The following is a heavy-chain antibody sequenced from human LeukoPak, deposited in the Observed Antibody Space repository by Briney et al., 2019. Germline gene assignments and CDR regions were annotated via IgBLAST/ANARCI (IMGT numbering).Heavy chain of an antibody. Sequence: PGGSLRLSCAASGFTFDDYGMSWVRQAPGKGLEGVSGINWNGGSTGYADSVKGRFTISRDNAKNSLYLQMNSLRAEDTALYYCARDSYDSSGYYDMVHYWGQGTLVTVSS. V-gene: IGHV3-20*04. CDR1: GFTFDDYG. D-gene: IGHD3-22*01. CDR3: ARDSYDSSGYYDMVHY. CDR2: INWNGGST. J-gene: IGHJ4*02.